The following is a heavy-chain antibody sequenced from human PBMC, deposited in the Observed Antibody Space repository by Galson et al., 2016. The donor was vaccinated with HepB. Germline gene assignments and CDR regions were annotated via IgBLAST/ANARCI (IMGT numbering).Heavy chain of an antibody. J-gene: IGHJ6*02. D-gene: IGHD1-26*01. V-gene: IGHV2-5*02. CDR1: GFSLSTSGVG. Sequence: PALVKPTQTLTLTCTFSGFSLSTSGVGVGWIRQPPGKALEWLGLIYWDDDKRYSPSLKSRITITKDTSKNQVVLTMTNVDPVDTATYFCAHRHPRVGNDLDVWGQGTTVTVSS. CDR2: IYWDDDK. CDR3: AHRHPRVGNDLDV.